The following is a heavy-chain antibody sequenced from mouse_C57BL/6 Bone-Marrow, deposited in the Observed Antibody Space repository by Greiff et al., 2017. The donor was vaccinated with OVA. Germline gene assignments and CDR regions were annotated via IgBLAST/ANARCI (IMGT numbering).Heavy chain of an antibody. Sequence: EVKLVESGEGLVKPGGSLKLSCAASGFTFSSYAMSWVRQTPEKRLEWVAYISSGGDYIYYADTVKGRFTISRDNARNTLYLQMSSLKSEDTAMYYCTRELGALYAMDYWGQGTSVTVSS. CDR3: TRELGALYAMDY. J-gene: IGHJ4*01. CDR1: GFTFSSYA. D-gene: IGHD3-1*01. V-gene: IGHV5-9-1*02. CDR2: ISSGGDYI.